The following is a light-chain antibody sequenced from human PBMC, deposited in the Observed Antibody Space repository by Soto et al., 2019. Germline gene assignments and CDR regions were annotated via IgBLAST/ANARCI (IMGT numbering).Light chain of an antibody. Sequence: QSVLTQPPSASGSPGQSVTISCTGTSSDVGAYTYVSWYQQHPGKAPKLMIYEVTKRPSGVPDRFSGSKSGNTASLTVSGLQAEDEAEYYCSSYAGSNNFPYVFGTGTKVTVL. CDR2: EVT. V-gene: IGLV2-8*01. J-gene: IGLJ1*01. CDR3: SSYAGSNNFPYV. CDR1: SSDVGAYTY.